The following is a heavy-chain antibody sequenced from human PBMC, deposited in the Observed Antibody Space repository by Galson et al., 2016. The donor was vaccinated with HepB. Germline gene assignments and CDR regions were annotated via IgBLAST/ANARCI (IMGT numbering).Heavy chain of an antibody. CDR1: GFTFHNYA. J-gene: IGHJ4*02. CDR3: ARGATRYFEWLSYYLDY. Sequence: SLRLSCAASGFTFHNYAMHWVRQAPGKGLEWVAVIWYDASNKYYADSVKGRFIISRDSPNNTLYLQMNSLRAEDTAVYFCARGATRYFEWLSYYLDYWGQGIRVTVSS. D-gene: IGHD3-9*01. V-gene: IGHV3-33*01. CDR2: IWYDASNK.